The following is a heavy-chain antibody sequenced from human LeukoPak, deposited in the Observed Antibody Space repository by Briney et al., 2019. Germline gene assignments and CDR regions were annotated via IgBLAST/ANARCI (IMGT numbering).Heavy chain of an antibody. CDR2: INPIFGTA. V-gene: IGHV1-69*01. J-gene: IGHJ5*02. CDR3: ARSLDFPSWFDP. CDR1: GGTFSSYA. Sequence: SVKVSCKASGGTFSSYAISWVRQAPGRGLEWMGGINPIFGTANYAQKFQGRVTITADESTSTAYMELSSLRSEDTAVYYCARSLDFPSWFDPWGQGTLVTVSS.